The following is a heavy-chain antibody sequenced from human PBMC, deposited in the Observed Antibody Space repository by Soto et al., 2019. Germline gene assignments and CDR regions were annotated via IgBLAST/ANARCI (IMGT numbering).Heavy chain of an antibody. V-gene: IGHV3-23*01. J-gene: IGHJ6*02. Sequence: GGSLRLSCAASGFTFSSYAMSWVRQAPGKGLEWVSAISGSGGSTYYADSVKGRFTISRDNSKNTLYLQMNSLRAEDTAVYYCAKPSGDDFWSGYPYYYYYYGIDVWAQGTTVTVSS. CDR3: AKPSGDDFWSGYPYYYYYYGIDV. CDR1: GFTFSSYA. CDR2: ISGSGGST. D-gene: IGHD3-3*01.